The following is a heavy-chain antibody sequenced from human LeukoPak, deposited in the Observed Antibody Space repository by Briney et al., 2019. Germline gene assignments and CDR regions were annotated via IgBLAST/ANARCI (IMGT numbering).Heavy chain of an antibody. D-gene: IGHD3-10*01. V-gene: IGHV4-59*01. Sequence: SETLSLTCTVSGGSISSYYWSWIRQPPGKGLEWIGYIYYSGSTNYNPSLKSRVTISVDTSKNQFSLKLSSVTAADTAVYYCARGFPARYYYGSGIMDYWGQGTLVTVSS. J-gene: IGHJ4*02. CDR2: IYYSGST. CDR1: GGSISSYY. CDR3: ARGFPARYYYGSGIMDY.